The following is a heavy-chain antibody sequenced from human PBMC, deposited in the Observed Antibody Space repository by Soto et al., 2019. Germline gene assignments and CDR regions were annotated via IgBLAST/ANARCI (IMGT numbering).Heavy chain of an antibody. Sequence: GASVKVSCKACGGTFSSYAINWVRQAPGQGLEWMGGIIPIFGTANYAQKFQGRVTITADESTSTAYMELSSLRSEDTAVYYCARPVEMATISRSYLFYWGQGTLVTVSS. CDR2: IIPIFGTA. V-gene: IGHV1-69*13. J-gene: IGHJ4*02. D-gene: IGHD5-12*01. CDR3: ARPVEMATISRSYLFY. CDR1: GGTFSSYA.